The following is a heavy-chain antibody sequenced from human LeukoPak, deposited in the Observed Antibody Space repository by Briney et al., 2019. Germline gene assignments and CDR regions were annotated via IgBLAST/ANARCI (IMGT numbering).Heavy chain of an antibody. CDR3: ARGSIVVVPAAIPDYYYYYYMDV. D-gene: IGHD2-2*02. CDR1: GYTFTSYG. CDR2: ISAYNGNT. J-gene: IGHJ6*03. Sequence: ASVKVSCKASGYTFTSYGISWVRQAPGQGLEWMGWISAYNGNTNYAQKFQGRVTITTDESTSTAYMELSSLRSEDTAVYYCARGSIVVVPAAIPDYYYYYYMDVWGKGTTVTVSS. V-gene: IGHV1-18*01.